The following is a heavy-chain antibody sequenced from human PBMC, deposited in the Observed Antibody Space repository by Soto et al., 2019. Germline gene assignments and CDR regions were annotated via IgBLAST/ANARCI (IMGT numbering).Heavy chain of an antibody. J-gene: IGHJ4*02. V-gene: IGHV3-23*01. D-gene: IGHD3-22*01. CDR1: GFTFSSYA. CDR3: AKCAHYYDSSGPFDY. CDR2: ISGSGGST. Sequence: HPGGSLRLSCAASGFTFSSYAMSWDRQAPGKGLEWVSAISGSGGSTYYADSVKGRFTISRDNSKNTLYLQMNSLRAEDTAVYYCAKCAHYYDSSGPFDYWGQGTLVTVSS.